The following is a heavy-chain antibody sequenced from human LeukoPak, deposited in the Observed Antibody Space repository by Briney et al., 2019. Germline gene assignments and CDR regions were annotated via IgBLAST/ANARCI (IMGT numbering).Heavy chain of an antibody. CDR3: ARDSTAVAGTYGFQH. V-gene: IGHV3-21*01. CDR2: MSSSSSYI. D-gene: IGHD6-19*01. J-gene: IGHJ1*01. CDR1: GFTFSSYS. Sequence: GGSLRLSCAASGFTFSSYSMNWVRQAPGKGLEWVSSMSSSSSYIYYADSVKGRFTISRDNAKNSLYLQMNSLRAEDTAVYYCARDSTAVAGTYGFQHWGQGTLVTVSS.